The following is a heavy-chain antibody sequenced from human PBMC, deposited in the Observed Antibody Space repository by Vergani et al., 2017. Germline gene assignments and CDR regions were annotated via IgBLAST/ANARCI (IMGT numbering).Heavy chain of an antibody. CDR3: ARGXTTETTDLDGFDI. Sequence: LVESGGGLVQPGGSLGLSCAASSFSVSSHYMTWVRQAPGKGLEWDSTINIGGRTSYADSVKCRLTLTRDDSKNTLHLQMNSLRPEDTAVYYCARGXTTETTDLDGFDIWGQGTMVSVSS. CDR1: SFSVSSHY. J-gene: IGHJ3*02. CDR2: INIGGRT. V-gene: IGHV3-66*02. D-gene: IGHD4-17*01.